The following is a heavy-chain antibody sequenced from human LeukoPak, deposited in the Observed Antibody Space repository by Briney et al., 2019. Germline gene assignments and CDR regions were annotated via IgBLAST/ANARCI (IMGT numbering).Heavy chain of an antibody. CDR2: ISSSSSTI. V-gene: IGHV3-48*04. CDR3: ARDLTDGSGSYNYYYYYGMDV. D-gene: IGHD3-10*01. CDR1: GFTFSSYS. Sequence: GGSLRLSCAASGFTFSSYSMNWVRQAPGKGLEWVSYISSSSSTIYYADSVKGRFTISRDNAKNSLYLQMNSLRAEDTAVYYCARDLTDGSGSYNYYYYYGMDVWGQGTTVTVSS. J-gene: IGHJ6*02.